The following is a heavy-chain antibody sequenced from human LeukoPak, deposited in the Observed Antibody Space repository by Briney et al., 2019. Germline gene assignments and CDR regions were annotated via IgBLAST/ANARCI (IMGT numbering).Heavy chain of an antibody. J-gene: IGHJ4*02. Sequence: PSETLSLTCTVSGGSISSYFWSWIRQPAGQGLEWIGRICSTGSTDYNPSLKSRVTMSVDTSKSQFSLKLRSVTAADTAVYYCARLSTSFDYWGQGTLVTVSS. CDR2: ICSTGST. D-gene: IGHD2-2*01. V-gene: IGHV4-4*07. CDR1: GGSISSYF. CDR3: ARLSTSFDY.